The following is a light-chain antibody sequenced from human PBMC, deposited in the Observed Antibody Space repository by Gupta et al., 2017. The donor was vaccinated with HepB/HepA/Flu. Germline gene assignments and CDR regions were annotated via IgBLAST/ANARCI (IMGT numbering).Light chain of an antibody. V-gene: IGKV5-2*01. Sequence: ETTLTDSPAFSSTTLGDKVNISCKSHQDIHDFVNWSQQKAGEAAVFIIQEATTLVPGIPHRFSGSGSGTDFTLTINNIESEDAAYYFCLQHYNFPRTFGQGTKVEIK. CDR1: QDIHDF. CDR3: LQHYNFPRT. J-gene: IGKJ1*01. CDR2: EAT.